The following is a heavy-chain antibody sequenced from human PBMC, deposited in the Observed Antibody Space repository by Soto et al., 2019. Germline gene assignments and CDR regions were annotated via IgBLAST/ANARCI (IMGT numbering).Heavy chain of an antibody. D-gene: IGHD6-19*01. J-gene: IGHJ3*02. CDR2: IIPILGIA. V-gene: IGHV1-69*02. Sequence: ASVKVSCKASGGTFSSYTISWVRQAPGQGLEWMGRIIPILGIANYAQKFQGRVTITADKSTSTAYMELSSLRSEDTAVYYCARNDSSGWYNAFDIWGQGTMVTVSS. CDR3: ARNDSSGWYNAFDI. CDR1: GGTFSSYT.